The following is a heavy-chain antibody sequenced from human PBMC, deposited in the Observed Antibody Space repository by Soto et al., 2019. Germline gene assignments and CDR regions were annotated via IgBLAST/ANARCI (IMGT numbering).Heavy chain of an antibody. CDR3: ARDLPRAIVIVSATHFDC. J-gene: IGHJ4*01. V-gene: IGHV1-18*01. CDR1: GYTFTDYG. D-gene: IGHD3-22*01. CDR2: IGPYNGNT. Sequence: ASVKVSCKASGYTFTDYGISWVRQAPGQGLEWMGWIGPYNGNTNYAQKLQGRDTMTTDTSTSTAYMELRSLRSDDTAVYYCARDLPRAIVIVSATHFDCWG.